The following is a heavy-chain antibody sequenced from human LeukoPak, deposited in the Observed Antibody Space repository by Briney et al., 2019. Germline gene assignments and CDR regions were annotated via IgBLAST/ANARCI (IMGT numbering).Heavy chain of an antibody. D-gene: IGHD4-17*01. J-gene: IGHJ4*02. CDR2: IWYDGSNK. V-gene: IGHV3-33*01. CDR3: ARVLGGDYVGYFDY. CDR1: GLTFSSYG. Sequence: GGSLRLSCAASGLTFSSYGMHWVRQAPGKGLECVAVIWYDGSNKYYADSVKGRFTISRDNSKNMLYLQMNSLRAEDTAVYYCARVLGGDYVGYFDYWGQGTLVTVPS.